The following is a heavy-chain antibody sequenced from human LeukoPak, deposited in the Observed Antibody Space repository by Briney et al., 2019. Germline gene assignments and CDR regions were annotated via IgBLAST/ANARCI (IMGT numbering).Heavy chain of an antibody. CDR3: VRDLLDPGYYYGSGSSRKFVY. J-gene: IGHJ4*02. CDR1: GYTFTSYG. D-gene: IGHD3-10*01. V-gene: IGHV1-18*01. Sequence: ASVKVSCKASGYTFTSYGISWVRQAPGQGLEWMGWISAYNGNTNYAQKLQGRVTMTTDTSTSTDYMELRRLRSEETAAYYCVRDLLDPGYYYGSGSSRKFVYWGQGTLVTVSS. CDR2: ISAYNGNT.